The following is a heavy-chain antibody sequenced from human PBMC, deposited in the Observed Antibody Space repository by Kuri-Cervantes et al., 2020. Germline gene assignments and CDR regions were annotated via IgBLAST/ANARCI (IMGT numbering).Heavy chain of an antibody. V-gene: IGHV3-13*01. J-gene: IGHJ3*02. D-gene: IGHD1-7*01. CDR3: ARTTISGTGVFDI. CDR2: IGSVGDT. CDR1: GFTFSRYA. Sequence: GESLKISCAASGFTFSRYAMHWVRQTEGRGLEWVSAIGSVGDTYYSGSVKGRFTISRENAKNSLYLQMNSLRAGDTAVYYCARTTISGTGVFDIWGQGTMVTVSS.